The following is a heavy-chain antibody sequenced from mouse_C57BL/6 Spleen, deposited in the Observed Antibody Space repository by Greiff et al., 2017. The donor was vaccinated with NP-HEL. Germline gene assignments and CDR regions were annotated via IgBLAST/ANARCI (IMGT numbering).Heavy chain of an antibody. CDR1: GYTFTSYW. D-gene: IGHD1-1*01. CDR2: LDPSDSYT. Sequence: QVQLQQPGAELVMPGASVKLSCKASGYTFTSYWMHWVKQRPGQGLEWIGELDPSDSYTNYNQKFKGKSTLTVDKSSSTAYMQLSSLTSEDSAVYYCARCSYYGSSYFDYWGQGTTLTVSS. J-gene: IGHJ2*01. CDR3: ARCSYYGSSYFDY. V-gene: IGHV1-69*01.